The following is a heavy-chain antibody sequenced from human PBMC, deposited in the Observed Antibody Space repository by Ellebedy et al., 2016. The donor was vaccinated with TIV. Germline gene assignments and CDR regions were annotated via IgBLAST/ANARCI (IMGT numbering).Heavy chain of an antibody. J-gene: IGHJ4*02. Sequence: GESLKISCVASGFSFNTSSMNWVRQAPGKGLEWVSSISSRSSYIYYADSVKGRFSSSRDNAENSLFLQMGSLRAEDTAIYYCARDNDGDGFDYWGQGTLVTVSS. CDR2: ISSRSSYI. CDR3: ARDNDGDGFDY. CDR1: GFSFNTSS. V-gene: IGHV3-21*01. D-gene: IGHD3-10*01.